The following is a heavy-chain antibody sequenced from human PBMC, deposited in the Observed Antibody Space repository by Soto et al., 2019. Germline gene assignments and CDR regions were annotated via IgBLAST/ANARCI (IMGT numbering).Heavy chain of an antibody. J-gene: IGHJ4*02. CDR1: GFTFGLYW. D-gene: IGHD7-27*01. CDR3: ATMGLWGKLTDL. V-gene: IGHV3-7*01. Sequence: GGSLRLSCAASGFTFGLYWMGWVRQAPGKGLEWVANLKRDGSEKYFLESVKGRFTMSRDNAKNSFYLHMNNLGAEDTAVYFCATMGLWGKLTDLWGQGTSVTVSS. CDR2: LKRDGSEK.